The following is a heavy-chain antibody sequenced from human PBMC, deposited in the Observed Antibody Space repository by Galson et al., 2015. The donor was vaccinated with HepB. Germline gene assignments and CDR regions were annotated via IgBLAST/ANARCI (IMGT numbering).Heavy chain of an antibody. CDR1: GFTFSSYA. V-gene: IGHV3-23*01. Sequence: SLRLSCAASGFTFSSYAMSWVRQAPGKGLEWVSAISGSGGSTYYADSVKGRFTISRDNSKNTLYLQMNSLRAEDTAVHYCADSGYSGYDETMDYWGQGTLVTVSS. CDR3: ADSGYSGYDETMDY. D-gene: IGHD5-12*01. CDR2: ISGSGGST. J-gene: IGHJ4*02.